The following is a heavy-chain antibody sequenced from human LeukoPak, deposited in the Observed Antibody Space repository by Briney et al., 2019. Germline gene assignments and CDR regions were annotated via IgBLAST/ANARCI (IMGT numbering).Heavy chain of an antibody. CDR1: GFTFSDYA. D-gene: IGHD4-17*01. J-gene: IGHJ3*02. V-gene: IGHV3-23*01. CDR2: IRGGGHGP. CDR3: ARDPNGDYVGAFDM. Sequence: PGGSLRLSCRASGFTFSDYAMMWVRQSPGKGPEWVAAIRGGGHGPFYADSVRGRFTVSRDNSKYTLFLQMDSLRAEDTAVYYCARDPNGDYVGAFDMWGAGTMVTVSS.